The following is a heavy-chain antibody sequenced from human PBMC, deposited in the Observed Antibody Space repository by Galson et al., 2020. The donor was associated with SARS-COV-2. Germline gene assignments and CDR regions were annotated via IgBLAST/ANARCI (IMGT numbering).Heavy chain of an antibody. CDR3: ASLGDIVVVPAAPHYYMDV. J-gene: IGHJ6*03. Sequence: SLKISCAASGFTFDDYAMHWVRQAPGKGLEWVSGISWNSGSIGYADSVKGRFTISRDNAKNSLYLQMNSLRAEDTALYYCASLGDIVVVPAAPHYYMDVWGKWTTVTVSS. CDR1: GFTFDDYA. CDR2: ISWNSGSI. V-gene: IGHV3-9*01. D-gene: IGHD2-2*01.